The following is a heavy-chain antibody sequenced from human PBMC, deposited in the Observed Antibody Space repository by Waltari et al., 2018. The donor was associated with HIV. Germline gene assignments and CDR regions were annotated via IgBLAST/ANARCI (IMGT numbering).Heavy chain of an antibody. CDR1: GFSVSDNY. D-gene: IGHD3-10*01. CDR3: ARMKRSYGSGQARYFYFGMYV. V-gene: IGHV3-53*04. CDR2: QNRKGRT. Sequence: EVQLVESGGGLVQPGGSLRLSCAASGFSVSDNYMSWVRLAPGKGRQWIEVQNRKGRTQKLDAVKSRLTTFRHNSKNALYLQMNSLGVDDTAVYYCARMKRSYGSGQARYFYFGMYVWGQGTTVIVSS. J-gene: IGHJ6*02.